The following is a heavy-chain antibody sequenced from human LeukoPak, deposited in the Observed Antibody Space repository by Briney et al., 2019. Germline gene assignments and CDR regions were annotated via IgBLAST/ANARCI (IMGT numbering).Heavy chain of an antibody. Sequence: SETLSLTCTVSGGSISRDYWSWIRQPPGKGLEWIGYIYYTGSTNYNPSLNSRVTISLETSKNQFSLNLSSVTAADTAVYYCASAITVTTDYWGQGTLVTVS. J-gene: IGHJ4*02. CDR3: ASAITVTTDY. CDR2: IYYTGST. CDR1: GGSISRDY. V-gene: IGHV4-59*01. D-gene: IGHD4-17*01.